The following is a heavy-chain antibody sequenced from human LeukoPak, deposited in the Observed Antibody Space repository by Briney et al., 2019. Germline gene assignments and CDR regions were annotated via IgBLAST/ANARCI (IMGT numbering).Heavy chain of an antibody. Sequence: GGSLRLSCTASGFTFNNYGMHWVRQTPGKGLEWVAVISYDGSNRYYADSLKGRFTISRDNSKNTLYVQMNSLRAEDTAIYYCARDQWEQDTSGWYAIDYWGQGTLVTVSS. D-gene: IGHD6-19*01. CDR2: ISYDGSNR. V-gene: IGHV3-30*03. CDR3: ARDQWEQDTSGWYAIDY. J-gene: IGHJ4*02. CDR1: GFTFNNYG.